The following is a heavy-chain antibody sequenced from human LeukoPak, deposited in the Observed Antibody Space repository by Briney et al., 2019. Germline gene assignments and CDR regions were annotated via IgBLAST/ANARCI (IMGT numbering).Heavy chain of an antibody. CDR1: GYTFTGYY. CDR3: ARGAGDILTGYYRSTLGYFYYVDV. V-gene: IGHV1-2*02. J-gene: IGHJ6*03. D-gene: IGHD3-9*01. CDR2: INPNSGGT. Sequence: ASVKVSCKASGYTFTGYYMHWVRQAPGQGLEWMGWINPNSGGTNYAQKFQGRVTMTRDTSISTAYMELSRLRSDDTAVYYCARGAGDILTGYYRSTLGYFYYVDVWGKGSTVTASS.